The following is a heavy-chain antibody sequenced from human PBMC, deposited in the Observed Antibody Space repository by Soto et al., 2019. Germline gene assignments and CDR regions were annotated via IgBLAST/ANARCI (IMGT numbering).Heavy chain of an antibody. CDR1: GFTFDDYA. D-gene: IGHD3-10*01. J-gene: IGHJ6*01. CDR3: AKDRGSGSYAANYQYYGMEV. Sequence: SLRLSCAASGFTFDDYAMHWVRQAPVKGLEWVSGVNWNSGRIDYADSVKGRFTISRDNAKTSLYLQMNSLRAEDTALYYCAKDRGSGSYAANYQYYGMEVWGQGTTVTVSS. CDR2: VNWNSGRI. V-gene: IGHV3-9*01.